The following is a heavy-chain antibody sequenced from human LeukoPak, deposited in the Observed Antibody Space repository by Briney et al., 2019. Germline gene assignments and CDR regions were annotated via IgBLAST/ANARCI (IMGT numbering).Heavy chain of an antibody. V-gene: IGHV3-23*01. CDR2: ISGSGGST. CDR3: AKEGSTWYYFDY. D-gene: IGHD6-13*01. J-gene: IGHJ4*02. Sequence: PGGSLRLSCAASGFTFSSYAMSWVRQAPGKGLEWVSAISGSGGSTYYADFLKGRFTISRDKSKNTLYLQMNSLRAEDTAVYYCAKEGSTWYYFDYWGQRTLVTVSS. CDR1: GFTFSSYA.